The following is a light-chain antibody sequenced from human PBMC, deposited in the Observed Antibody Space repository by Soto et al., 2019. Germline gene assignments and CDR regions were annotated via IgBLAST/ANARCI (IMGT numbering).Light chain of an antibody. CDR1: QSVTTN. CDR3: QQYNNWPET. Sequence: EIVMTQSPATLSVSPGERATFSCRASQSVTTNLAWYQQTPGQAPRLLIYDASNRATGIPARFSGSGSGREFTLTISSLQSEDSAVYYCQQYNNWPETFGQGTKVDIK. V-gene: IGKV3D-15*01. J-gene: IGKJ1*01. CDR2: DAS.